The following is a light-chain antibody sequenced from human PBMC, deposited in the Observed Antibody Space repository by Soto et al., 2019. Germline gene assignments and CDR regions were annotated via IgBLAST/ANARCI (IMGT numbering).Light chain of an antibody. CDR2: GAS. CDR3: QQYNNWPAIT. Sequence: EIVMTQSPATLSVSPGERATLSCRASQSVSSNLAWYQHKPGQAPRLLIYGASTRATGIPARFSGSGFGTEFTLTISSLQSEEFAVYYCQQYNNWPAITFGQGTRLEIK. V-gene: IGKV3-15*01. J-gene: IGKJ5*01. CDR1: QSVSSN.